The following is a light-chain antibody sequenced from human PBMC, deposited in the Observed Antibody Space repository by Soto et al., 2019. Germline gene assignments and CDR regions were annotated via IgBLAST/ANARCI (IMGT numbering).Light chain of an antibody. J-gene: IGKJ5*01. CDR3: QQRSNWPPIT. Sequence: EIVLTQSPATLSLSPGERATLSCRASHDIRGYLAWYQQKPGQAPRLLIYDAANRATGVPARFSGSGSGTDFTLTISSLEPEDFAVYYCQQRSNWPPITFGQGTRLEIK. CDR1: HDIRGY. CDR2: DAA. V-gene: IGKV3-11*01.